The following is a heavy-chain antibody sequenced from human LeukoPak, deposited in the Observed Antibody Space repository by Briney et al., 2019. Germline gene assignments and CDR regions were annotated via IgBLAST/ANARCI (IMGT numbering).Heavy chain of an antibody. CDR1: GGSISSYY. J-gene: IGHJ4*02. Sequence: SETLSLTCTVSGGSISSYYWIWIRQPPGKGLECIGYIYYSGSTNYNPSLKRRVTISVDTSKNQFSLKLSCVTAADTAVYYCASGNYGDYVPGWDYWGQGTLVTVSS. D-gene: IGHD4-17*01. CDR2: IYYSGST. V-gene: IGHV4-59*08. CDR3: ASGNYGDYVPGWDY.